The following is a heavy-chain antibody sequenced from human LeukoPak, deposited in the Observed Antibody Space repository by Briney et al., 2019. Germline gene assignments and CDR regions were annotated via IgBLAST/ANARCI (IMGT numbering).Heavy chain of an antibody. V-gene: IGHV1-2*02. D-gene: IGHD3-22*01. CDR3: ARGSSPRYYDSSGQYYFDY. J-gene: IGHJ4*02. CDR2: INPNSGGT. Sequence: ASVTVSCKASGYTFTGYYMHWVRQAPGQGLEWMGWINPNSGGTNYAQKFQGRVTMTRDTSISTAYMELSRLRSDDTAAYYCARGSSPRYYDSSGQYYFDYWGQGTLVTVSS. CDR1: GYTFTGYY.